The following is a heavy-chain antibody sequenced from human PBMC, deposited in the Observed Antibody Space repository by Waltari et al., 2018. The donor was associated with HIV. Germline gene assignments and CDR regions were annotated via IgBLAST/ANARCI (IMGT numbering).Heavy chain of an antibody. D-gene: IGHD3-22*01. J-gene: IGHJ3*02. CDR2: IYRSGPP. Sequence: QVLLQESGPRLVKSSETLSLTCTVSASSISRNYYWGWNRHAPGKGLEWIGRIYRSGPPYHNPSFKTRVTISVNMYKNQYSLKFSSLTAADTAVYYCARDQDYYDSSGYTSYAFDIWGRGTMIIVSS. V-gene: IGHV4-38-2*02. CDR3: ARDQDYYDSSGYTSYAFDI. CDR1: ASSISRNYY.